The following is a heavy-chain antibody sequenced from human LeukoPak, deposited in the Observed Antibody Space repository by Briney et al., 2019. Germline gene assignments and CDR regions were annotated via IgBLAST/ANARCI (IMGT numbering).Heavy chain of an antibody. Sequence: GGSLRLSCAASGFTFSSYGMHWVRQAPGKGLEWVAYIPYDGSKTYYAESVKGRFTISRDNSKNTLYLEMNTLRLEDTAVYYCAEDWNLFGSGNYYDSWGYWGQGTLVTVSS. V-gene: IGHV3-30*02. J-gene: IGHJ4*02. CDR1: GFTFSSYG. CDR3: AEDWNLFGSGNYYDSWGY. CDR2: IPYDGSKT. D-gene: IGHD3-10*01.